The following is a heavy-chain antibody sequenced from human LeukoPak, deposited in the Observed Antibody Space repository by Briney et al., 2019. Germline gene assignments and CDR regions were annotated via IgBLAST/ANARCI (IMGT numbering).Heavy chain of an antibody. Sequence: GGSLRLSCAASGFTVSSNYMSWVRQAPGKGLEWVSVIYSGGSTYYADSVKGRFTISRDNSKNTLYLQMNSLRAEDTAVYYCARDSPLLAAGYFDYWGQGTLVTVSP. J-gene: IGHJ4*02. CDR1: GFTVSSNY. D-gene: IGHD6-25*01. CDR2: IYSGGST. V-gene: IGHV3-66*01. CDR3: ARDSPLLAAGYFDY.